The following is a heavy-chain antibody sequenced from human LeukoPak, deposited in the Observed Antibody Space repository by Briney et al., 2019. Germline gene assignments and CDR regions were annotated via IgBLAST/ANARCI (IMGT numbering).Heavy chain of an antibody. J-gene: IGHJ4*02. CDR3: ARDTFQPGLIDS. Sequence: GGSLRLSCAASGFTFSRYAMNWVRRAPGKGLEWVSYINTDSSDIHYADSVKGRFTISRDNARNTLYPQLSSLRAEDSAVYYCARDTFQPGLIDSWGQGTLVTVSS. CDR1: GFTFSRYA. D-gene: IGHD2-2*01. V-gene: IGHV3-21*05. CDR2: INTDSSDI.